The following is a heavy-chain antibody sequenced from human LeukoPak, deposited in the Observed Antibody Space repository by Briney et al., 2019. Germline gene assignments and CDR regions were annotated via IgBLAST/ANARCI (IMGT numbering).Heavy chain of an antibody. J-gene: IGHJ4*02. CDR1: GFTFKNHA. Sequence: GGSLRLSCVASGFTFKNHAMSWVRQAPGKGLGWVSAVGGSGVPAYYGASVKGRFTISRDNSKNTLYLQLNSLRSEDTAIYYCARWMNNYSGSGTLASPFDDWGQGTLVTVSS. D-gene: IGHD3-10*01. V-gene: IGHV3-23*01. CDR2: VGGSGVPA. CDR3: ARWMNNYSGSGTLASPFDD.